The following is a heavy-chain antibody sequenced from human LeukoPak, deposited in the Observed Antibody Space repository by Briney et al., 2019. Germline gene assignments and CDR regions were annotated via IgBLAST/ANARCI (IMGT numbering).Heavy chain of an antibody. V-gene: IGHV5-51*01. CDR3: ARVAHYYDSSGYNNWFDP. D-gene: IGHD3-22*01. J-gene: IGHJ5*02. Sequence: GESLKISCKGSGYSFTSYWIGWVRQMPGKGLEWMGIIYPGDSDTRYSPSFQGQVTISADKSISTAYLQWSSLKASDTAMYYCARVAHYYDSSGYNNWFDPWGQGTLVTVSS. CDR1: GYSFTSYW. CDR2: IYPGDSDT.